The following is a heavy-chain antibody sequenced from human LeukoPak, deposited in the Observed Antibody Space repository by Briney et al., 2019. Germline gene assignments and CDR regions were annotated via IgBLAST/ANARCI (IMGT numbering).Heavy chain of an antibody. J-gene: IGHJ4*02. CDR3: VLPGVTTGFDY. CDR2: ISSRSSYI. Sequence: GGSLRLSCAASGFTFSSYEMNWVRQAPGKGLEWVSSISSRSSYIYYADSVKGRFTISRDNAKHSLYLQMNSLRAEDTAVYYCVLPGVTTGFDYWGQGTLVTVSS. V-gene: IGHV3-21*01. D-gene: IGHD4-17*01. CDR1: GFTFSSYE.